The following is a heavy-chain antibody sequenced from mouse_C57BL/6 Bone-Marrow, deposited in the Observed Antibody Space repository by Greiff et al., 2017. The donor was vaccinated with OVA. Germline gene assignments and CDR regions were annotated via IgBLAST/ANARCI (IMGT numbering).Heavy chain of an antibody. Sequence: VQLQQSGAELVRPGASVKLSCTASGFNIKDDYMHWVKQRPEQGLEWIGWIDPENGDTEYASKFPGPATLTADRSSNTAYLQLSSLTSKDTAVYYCATGYDVEGYAYWGQGTRVTVSA. J-gene: IGHJ3*01. D-gene: IGHD2-14*01. CDR1: GFNIKDDY. V-gene: IGHV14-4*01. CDR2: IDPENGDT. CDR3: ATGYDVEGYAY.